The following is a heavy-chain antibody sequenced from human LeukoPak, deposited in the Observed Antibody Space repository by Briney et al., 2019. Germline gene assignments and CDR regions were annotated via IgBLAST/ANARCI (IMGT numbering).Heavy chain of an antibody. D-gene: IGHD6-13*01. V-gene: IGHV4-59*01. CDR2: IYYSGST. CDR1: GGSISSYY. J-gene: IGHJ4*02. Sequence: SETLSLTCTVSGGSISSYYWSWVRQPPGKGLEWIGYIYYSGSTNYNPSLKSRVTISVDTSKNQFSLKLSSVTAADTAVYYCAGGLAAAGFDYWGQGTLVAVSS. CDR3: AGGLAAAGFDY.